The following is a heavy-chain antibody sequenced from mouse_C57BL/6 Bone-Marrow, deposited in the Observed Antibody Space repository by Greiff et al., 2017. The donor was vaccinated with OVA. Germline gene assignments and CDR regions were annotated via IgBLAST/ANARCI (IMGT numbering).Heavy chain of an antibody. V-gene: IGHV1-19*01. Sequence: EVQLQQSGPVLVKPGASVKMSCKASGYTFTDYYMTWVKQSHGKSLEWIGVINPYNGGTSYNQKFKVKATLTVDKSSSTAYMELNSLTSEDSAVYYCARSDYDYPFAYWGQGTLVTVSA. CDR3: ARSDYDYPFAY. D-gene: IGHD2-4*01. CDR1: GYTFTDYY. J-gene: IGHJ3*01. CDR2: INPYNGGT.